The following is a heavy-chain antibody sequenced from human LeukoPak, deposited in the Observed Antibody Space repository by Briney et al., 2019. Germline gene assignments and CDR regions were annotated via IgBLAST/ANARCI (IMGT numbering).Heavy chain of an antibody. J-gene: IGHJ4*02. CDR2: ISSSGSSI. Sequence: PGGSLRLSCAASGFTFSSYEMNWVRQAPGKGLEWVLYISSSGSSIYYADSAKGRFTISRDNAKNSLYLQMNSLRAEDTAVYYCARPEGEPYFDWLYYFDYWGQGTLVTVSS. CDR3: ARPEGEPYFDWLYYFDY. V-gene: IGHV3-48*03. CDR1: GFTFSSYE. D-gene: IGHD3-9*01.